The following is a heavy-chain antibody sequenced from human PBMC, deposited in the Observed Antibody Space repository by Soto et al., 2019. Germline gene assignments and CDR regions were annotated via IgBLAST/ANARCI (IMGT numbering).Heavy chain of an antibody. D-gene: IGHD2-21*02. CDR3: ARPLCGGDCHTNWFDP. CDR1: GYSFTSYW. J-gene: IGHJ5*02. V-gene: IGHV5-51*01. CDR2: IYPGDSDT. Sequence: GESLKISCKGSGYSFTSYWIGWVRQMPGKGLEWMGIIYPGDSDTRYSPSFQGQVTISADKSISTAYLQWSSLKASDTAMYYCARPLCGGDCHTNWFDPWGQGTLVTVSS.